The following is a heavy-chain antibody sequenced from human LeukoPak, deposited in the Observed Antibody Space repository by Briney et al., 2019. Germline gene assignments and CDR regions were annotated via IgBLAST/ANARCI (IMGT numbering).Heavy chain of an antibody. CDR1: GGSISSSSYY. CDR3: ARQKYQQNWFDP. Sequence: SETLSLTCTVSGGSISSSSYYWGWLRQPPGKGLEWFGSIYYSGSTYYNPSLKSRVTISVDTSKNQFSLKLSSVTAADTAVYYCARQKYQQNWFDPWGQGTLVTVSS. D-gene: IGHD2-2*01. V-gene: IGHV4-39*01. CDR2: IYYSGST. J-gene: IGHJ5*02.